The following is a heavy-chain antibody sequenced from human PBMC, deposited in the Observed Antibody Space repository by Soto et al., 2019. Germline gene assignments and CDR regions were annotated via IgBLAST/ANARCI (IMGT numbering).Heavy chain of an antibody. CDR2: INWNSGDI. Sequence: EMQLVESGGGLVQPGRSLILACAASGFTFDDFAMHGVRQAPGKGLEWVSGINWNSGDIDYADSVRGRFTLSRDNAKNALYLQMNSLRAEDAAFYYCVKDIGASGAYWYFDLWGRGTLGTVSS. CDR3: VKDIGASGAYWYFDL. D-gene: IGHD2-8*02. V-gene: IGHV3-9*01. CDR1: GFTFDDFA. J-gene: IGHJ2*01.